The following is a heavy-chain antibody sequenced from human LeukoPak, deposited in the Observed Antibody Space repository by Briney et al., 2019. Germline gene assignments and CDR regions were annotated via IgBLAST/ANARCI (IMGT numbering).Heavy chain of an antibody. D-gene: IGHD2-2*01. J-gene: IGHJ4*02. Sequence: PGRPLRLSCAASGFTFSSYGMHWVRQAPGKGLEWVAVISYDGSNKYYADSVKGRFTISRDNSKNTLYLQMNSLRAEGTAVYYCAKGLEGYCSSTSCPYFDYWGQGTLVTVSS. CDR1: GFTFSSYG. V-gene: IGHV3-30*18. CDR3: AKGLEGYCSSTSCPYFDY. CDR2: ISYDGSNK.